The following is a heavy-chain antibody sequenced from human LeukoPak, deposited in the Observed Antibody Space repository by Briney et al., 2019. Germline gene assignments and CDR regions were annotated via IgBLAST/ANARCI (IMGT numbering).Heavy chain of an antibody. D-gene: IGHD4-11*01. J-gene: IGHJ6*02. CDR3: AKVKAGYSNYYYYYYGMDV. CDR2: ISGSGGST. CDR1: GFTFSSYA. Sequence: GGSLRLSCAASGFTFSSYAMSWVRQAPGKGLEWVSAISGSGGSTYYADSVKGRFTISRDNSKNTLYLQMNSLRAEDTAVYYCAKVKAGYSNYYYYYYGMDVWGQRTTVTVSS. V-gene: IGHV3-23*01.